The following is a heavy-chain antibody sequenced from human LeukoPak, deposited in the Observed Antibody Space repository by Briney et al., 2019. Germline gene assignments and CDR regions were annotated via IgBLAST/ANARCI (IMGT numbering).Heavy chain of an antibody. CDR2: IRSKANSYAT. D-gene: IGHD5-12*01. J-gene: IGHJ6*04. CDR1: GFTFSGSA. CDR3: TRDRWGGGYTSRGMDV. Sequence: SGGSLRLSCAASGFTFSGSAMHWVRQASGKGLEWVGRIRSKANSYATAYAASVKGRFTISRDDSKNTAYLQMNSLKTEDTAVYYCTRDRWGGGYTSRGMDVWGKGTTVTISS. V-gene: IGHV3-73*01.